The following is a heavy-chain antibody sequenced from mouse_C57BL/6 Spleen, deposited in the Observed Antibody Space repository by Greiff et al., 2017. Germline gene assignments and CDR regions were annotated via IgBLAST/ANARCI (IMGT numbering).Heavy chain of an antibody. CDR3: ARRGYDYDDAMDY. CDR1: GYTFTGYN. D-gene: IGHD2-4*01. J-gene: IGHJ4*01. Sequence: EVQLQQSGPELVKPGASVKIPCKASGYTFTGYNMAWVKQTHGKSLEWIGDINPNNGGTIYNQKFKGKATLTVDKSSSTAYMELRSLTSEDTAVYYCARRGYDYDDAMDYWGQGTSVTVS. V-gene: IGHV1-18*01. CDR2: INPNNGGT.